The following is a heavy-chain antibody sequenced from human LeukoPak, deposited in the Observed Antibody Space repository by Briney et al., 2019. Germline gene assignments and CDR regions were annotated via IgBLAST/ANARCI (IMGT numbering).Heavy chain of an antibody. CDR1: GFTFSSYA. CDR2: ISGSGGST. J-gene: IGHJ3*02. CDR3: AKGGAYYYDSSGYFSI. D-gene: IGHD3-22*01. Sequence: GGSLRLSCAASGFTFSSYAMSWVRQAPGKGLEWVSAISGSGGSTYYADSVKGRFTISRDNSKNTLYQQMNSLRAEDTAVYYCAKGGAYYYDSSGYFSIWGQGTMVTVSS. V-gene: IGHV3-23*01.